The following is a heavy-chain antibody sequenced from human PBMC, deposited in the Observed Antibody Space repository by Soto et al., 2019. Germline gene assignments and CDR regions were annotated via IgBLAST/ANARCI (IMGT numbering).Heavy chain of an antibody. CDR3: ARAHFPYDSSGYAY. V-gene: IGHV4-61*01. CDR1: GGSVSSGSYY. J-gene: IGHJ4*02. D-gene: IGHD3-22*01. Sequence: WETLSLTCTVSGGSVSSGSYYWSWIRQPPGKGLEWIGYIYYSGSTNYNPSLKSRVTISVDTSKNQFSLKLSSVTAADTAVYYCARAHFPYDSSGYAYWGQGTLVTVSS. CDR2: IYYSGST.